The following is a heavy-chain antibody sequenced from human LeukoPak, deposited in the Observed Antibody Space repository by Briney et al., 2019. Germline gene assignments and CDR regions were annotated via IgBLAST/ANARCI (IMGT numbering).Heavy chain of an antibody. D-gene: IGHD2-8*01. CDR2: INHSGSA. CDR3: ARGRSNGWFY. J-gene: IGHJ4*02. Sequence: SETLSLTCSVSGGSISSSSYYWSWIRQPPGKGLEWIGEINHSGSANYNPSLKSRVTISVDTSKNQFSLKLSSVTAADTAVYYCARGRSNGWFYWGQGTLVTVSS. V-gene: IGHV4-39*07. CDR1: GGSISSSSYY.